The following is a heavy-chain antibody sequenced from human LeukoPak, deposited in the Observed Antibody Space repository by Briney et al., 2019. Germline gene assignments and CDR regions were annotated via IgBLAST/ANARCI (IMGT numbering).Heavy chain of an antibody. J-gene: IGHJ4*02. CDR2: ISWNSGSI. Sequence: GGSLRLSCAASGFTFDDYAMPWVRQAPGKGLEWVSGISWNSGSIGYADSVEGRFTISRDNAKNSLYLQMNSLRAEDTAVYYCARGFAYYYDSSGYYYYYWGQGTLVTVSS. CDR1: GFTFDDYA. V-gene: IGHV3-9*01. CDR3: ARGFAYYYDSSGYYYYY. D-gene: IGHD3-22*01.